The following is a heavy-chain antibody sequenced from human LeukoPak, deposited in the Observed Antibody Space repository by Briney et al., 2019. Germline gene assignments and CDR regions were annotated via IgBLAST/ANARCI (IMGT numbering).Heavy chain of an antibody. V-gene: IGHV4-39*07. CDR2: IYYSGST. CDR3: ARDRGEIRPLLGRYGMDV. J-gene: IGHJ6*02. CDR1: GGSTSSSSYY. D-gene: IGHD3-16*01. Sequence: SETLSLTCTVSGGSTSSSSYYWGWIRQPPGKGLEWIGSIYYSGSTYYNPSLKSRVTISVDTSKNQFSLKLSSVTAADTAVYYCARDRGEIRPLLGRYGMDVWGQGTTVTVSS.